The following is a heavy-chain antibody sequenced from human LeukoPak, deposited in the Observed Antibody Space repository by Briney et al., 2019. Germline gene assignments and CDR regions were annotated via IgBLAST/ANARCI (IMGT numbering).Heavy chain of an antibody. CDR3: ARNIVVVPAAIRVGMDV. CDR1: GYTFTRYD. D-gene: IGHD2-2*01. J-gene: IGHJ6*02. CDR2: LNPNRGNT. Sequence: ASVKVSCKASGYTFTRYDNNWVRQPTAQGREWMEWLNPNRGNTGYAQRFQGRVTMTRNTSISTAYVELSSLRSEDTAVYYCARNIVVVPAAIRVGMDVWGQGTTVTVSS. V-gene: IGHV1-8*01.